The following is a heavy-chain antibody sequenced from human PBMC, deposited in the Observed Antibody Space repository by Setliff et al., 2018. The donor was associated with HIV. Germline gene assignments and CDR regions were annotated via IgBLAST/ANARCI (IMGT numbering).Heavy chain of an antibody. CDR3: ARGLGGYCSSVSCYEADH. V-gene: IGHV4-31*03. CDR1: GGSISSSDFY. J-gene: IGHJ5*02. Sequence: TLSLTCTVSGGSISSSDFYWSWIRQHPGKGLEYIGYIYYSGSTYYSPSLKSRLIMSIDTSKSQFSLRLSSVSAADTAVYYCARGLGGYCSSVSCYEADHWGQGTLVTVSS. CDR2: IYYSGST. D-gene: IGHD2-2*01.